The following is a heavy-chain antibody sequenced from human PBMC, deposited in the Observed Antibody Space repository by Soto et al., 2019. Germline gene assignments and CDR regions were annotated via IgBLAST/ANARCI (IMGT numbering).Heavy chain of an antibody. V-gene: IGHV3-48*01. J-gene: IGHJ6*03. Sequence: EVQLVESGGGLVQPGGSLRLSCATSGFILSDCAMNWVRQAPGQGLEWVSYISSSSSVIDYADSVKGRFTVSRDKARKSLYLQMNSLRAEDTAVYYCARDLSWGSNWYYYMDVWGKGTTVTVSS. D-gene: IGHD7-27*01. CDR2: ISSSSSVI. CDR3: ARDLSWGSNWYYYMDV. CDR1: GFILSDCA.